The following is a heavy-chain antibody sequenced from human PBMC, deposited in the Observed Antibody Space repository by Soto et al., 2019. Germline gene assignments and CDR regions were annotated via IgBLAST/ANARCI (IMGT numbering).Heavy chain of an antibody. V-gene: IGHV3-30-3*01. CDR3: ASNSYYDSSGYRTGAFDI. Sequence: QVQLVESGGGVVQPGRSLRLSCAASGFTFSSYAMDWVRQAPGKGLEWVAVISYDGSNKYYADSVKGRFTISRDNSKNTLYLQMNSLRAEDTAVYYCASNSYYDSSGYRTGAFDIWGQGTMVTVSS. CDR1: GFTFSSYA. D-gene: IGHD3-22*01. CDR2: ISYDGSNK. J-gene: IGHJ3*02.